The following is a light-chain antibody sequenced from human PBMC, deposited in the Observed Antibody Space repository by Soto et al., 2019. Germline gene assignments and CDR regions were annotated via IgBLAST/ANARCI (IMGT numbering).Light chain of an antibody. CDR1: SSNIGSNY. CDR2: RNN. J-gene: IGLJ3*02. Sequence: QSVLTQPPSASVTPGQRVTMSCSGSSSNIGSNYVYWYQQLPGTAPKLLIYRNNQRPSGVPDRFSGSKSGTSASLAISGLRSEDEADYYCAAWDDSLSGWVFGGGTQLTVL. V-gene: IGLV1-47*01. CDR3: AAWDDSLSGWV.